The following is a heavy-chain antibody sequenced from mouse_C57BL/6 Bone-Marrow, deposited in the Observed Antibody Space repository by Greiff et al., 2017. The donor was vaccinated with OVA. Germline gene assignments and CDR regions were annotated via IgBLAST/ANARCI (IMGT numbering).Heavy chain of an antibody. D-gene: IGHD1-1*01. CDR2: IHPNSGST. J-gene: IGHJ4*01. Sequence: VQLQQPGAELVKPGASVKLSCKASGYTFTSYWMHWVKQRPGQGLEWIGMIHPNSGSTNYNEKFKSKATLTVDKSSSTAYMQLSSLTSEDSAVYYCAILYYGSRENAMDYWGQGTSVTVSS. CDR3: AILYYGSRENAMDY. CDR1: GYTFTSYW. V-gene: IGHV1-64*01.